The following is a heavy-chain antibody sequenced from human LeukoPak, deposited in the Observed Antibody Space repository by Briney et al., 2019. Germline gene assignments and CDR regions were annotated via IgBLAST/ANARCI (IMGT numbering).Heavy chain of an antibody. J-gene: IGHJ6*03. CDR2: INPNSGGT. Sequence: ASVKVSCKASEYTFTGYYMHWVRQAPGQGLEWMGWINPNSGGTNYAQKFQGRVTMTRDTSISTAYMELSRLRSDDTAVYYCARRYGSGSFYYYYMDVWGKGTTVTISS. CDR1: EYTFTGYY. D-gene: IGHD3-10*01. V-gene: IGHV1-2*02. CDR3: ARRYGSGSFYYYYMDV.